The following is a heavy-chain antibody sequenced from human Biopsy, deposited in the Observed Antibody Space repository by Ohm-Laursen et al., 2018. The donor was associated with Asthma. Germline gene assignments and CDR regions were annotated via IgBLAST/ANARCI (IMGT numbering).Heavy chain of an antibody. Sequence: LSLTCASSGTHFGSYNMHWARQAPGKGLEWVAVITFDGSTQHYGDSVKGRFTISRDNSKNMLFLQMNSLRAEDTAVYYCSRDTPGYYFDIWGQGTQVTVSS. CDR1: GTHFGSYN. CDR3: SRDTPGYYFDI. CDR2: ITFDGSTQ. J-gene: IGHJ4*02. V-gene: IGHV3-30-3*01.